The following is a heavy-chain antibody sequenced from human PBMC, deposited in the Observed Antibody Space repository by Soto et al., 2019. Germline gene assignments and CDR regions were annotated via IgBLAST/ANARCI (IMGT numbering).Heavy chain of an antibody. J-gene: IGHJ4*02. D-gene: IGHD6-19*01. CDR3: ARHEAPSGWYFDY. V-gene: IGHV4-39*01. Sequence: SETLSLTCTVSGGSISSSSYYWGWIRQPPGKGLEWIGSIYYSGSTYYNPSLKSRVTIPVDTSKNQFSLKLSSVTAADTAVYYCARHEAPSGWYFDYWGKGTLVTVSS. CDR1: GGSISSSSYY. CDR2: IYYSGST.